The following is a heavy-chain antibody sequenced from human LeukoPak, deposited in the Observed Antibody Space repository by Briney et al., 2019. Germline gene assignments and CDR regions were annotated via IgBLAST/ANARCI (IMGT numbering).Heavy chain of an antibody. V-gene: IGHV4-59*01. Sequence: SETLSLTCTVSGGSISNYYWSWIRQPPGKGLEWIGYIYYSGSTKYNPSLKSRVTISVDTSKNQFSLRLSSVTAADTAVYYCARAPAVTRDYYYMDVWGKGTTVTISS. CDR2: IYYSGST. CDR3: ARAPAVTRDYYYMDV. J-gene: IGHJ6*03. CDR1: GGSISNYY. D-gene: IGHD4-17*01.